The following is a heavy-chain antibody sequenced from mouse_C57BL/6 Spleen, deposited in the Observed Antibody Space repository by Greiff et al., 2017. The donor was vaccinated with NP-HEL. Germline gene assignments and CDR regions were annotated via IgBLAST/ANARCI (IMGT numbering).Heavy chain of an antibody. D-gene: IGHD2-5*01. CDR2: INPSSGYT. CDR3: ARSYSNYVSYFDY. Sequence: QVQLQQSGAELAKPGASVKLSCKASGYTFTSYWMHWVKQRPGQGLEWIGYINPSSGYTKYNQKFKDKATLTADKSSSTAYMQLSSLTYEDSAVYYCARSYSNYVSYFDYWGQGTTLTVSS. CDR1: GYTFTSYW. J-gene: IGHJ2*01. V-gene: IGHV1-7*01.